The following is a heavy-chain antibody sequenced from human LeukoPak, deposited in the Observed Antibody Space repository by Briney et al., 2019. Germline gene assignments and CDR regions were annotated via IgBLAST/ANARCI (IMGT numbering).Heavy chain of an antibody. CDR3: ARGAVDY. CDR2: IDPNSGDT. Sequence: ASVKVSCKASGYSFTGYFIHWVRQAPGQGLEWMGCIDPNSGDTKYAQKFQGRVSMPRDTSTSTVYMELSSLRSEDTAVYYCARGAVDYWGQGTLVTVSS. J-gene: IGHJ4*02. D-gene: IGHD6-25*01. V-gene: IGHV1-2*02. CDR1: GYSFTGYF.